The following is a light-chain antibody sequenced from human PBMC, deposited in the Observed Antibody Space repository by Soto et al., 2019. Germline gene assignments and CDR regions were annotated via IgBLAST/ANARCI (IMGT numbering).Light chain of an antibody. CDR1: QSISSW. Sequence: DIQVTQSPSTLSASVGDRVTITCRASQSISSWLAWYQQKPGKAPKLLIYDASSLESGVPSRFSGSGSGTEFTLTISSLQPDDFATYYCQQYNSYRVTFGPGTKVDIK. V-gene: IGKV1-5*01. CDR2: DAS. CDR3: QQYNSYRVT. J-gene: IGKJ3*01.